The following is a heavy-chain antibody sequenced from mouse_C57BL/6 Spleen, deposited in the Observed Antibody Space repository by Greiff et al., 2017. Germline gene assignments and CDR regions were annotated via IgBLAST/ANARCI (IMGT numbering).Heavy chain of an antibody. V-gene: IGHV1-39*01. Sequence: EVKLQESGPELVKPGASVKISCKASGYSFTDYNMNWVKQSNGKSLEWIGVINPNYGTTSYNQKFKGKATLTVDQSSSTAYMQLNSLTSEDSAVYYCANSYYYGRGGYFDVWGTGTTVTVSS. J-gene: IGHJ1*03. CDR3: ANSYYYGRGGYFDV. D-gene: IGHD1-1*01. CDR1: GYSFTDYN. CDR2: INPNYGTT.